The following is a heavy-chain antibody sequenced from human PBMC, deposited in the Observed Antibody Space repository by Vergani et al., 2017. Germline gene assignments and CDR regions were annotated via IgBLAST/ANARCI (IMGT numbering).Heavy chain of an antibody. CDR2: ISWNSGSI. CDR3: AKVHYDFWSGYPNLSPFDL. Sequence: EVQLVESGGGLVQPGRSLRLSCAASGFTFDDYAMHWVRQAPGKGLEWVSGISWNSGSIGYADSVKGRFTISRDNAKNSLYLQMNSLRAEDTALYYCAKVHYDFWSGYPNLSPFDLWGRGTLVTVYS. CDR1: GFTFDDYA. J-gene: IGHJ2*01. D-gene: IGHD3-3*01. V-gene: IGHV3-9*01.